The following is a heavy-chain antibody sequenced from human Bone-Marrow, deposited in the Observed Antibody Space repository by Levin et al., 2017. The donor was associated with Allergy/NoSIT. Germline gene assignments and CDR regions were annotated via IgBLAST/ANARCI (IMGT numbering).Heavy chain of an antibody. Sequence: ASVKVSCKASGYTFTSYVISWVRQVPGQGLEWMGWSSAYNGRTKYLQNFEDRVNMTTDRSTSTAYMELRSLGSGDTAVYYCARENYDTSGQRLHFDSWGQGTLVTVSS. CDR1: GYTFTSYV. J-gene: IGHJ4*02. V-gene: IGHV1-18*01. CDR2: SSAYNGRT. D-gene: IGHD3-22*01. CDR3: ARENYDTSGQRLHFDS.